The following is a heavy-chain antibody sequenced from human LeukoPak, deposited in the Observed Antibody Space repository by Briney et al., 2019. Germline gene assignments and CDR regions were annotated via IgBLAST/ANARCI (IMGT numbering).Heavy chain of an antibody. CDR2: ISYDGSNK. CDR1: GFTFSSYA. Sequence: GGSLRLSCAASGFTFSSYAMHWVRQAPGKGLEWVAVISYDGSNKYYEASVKGRFTISRDNSKNTLYLQMNSLRAEDTAVYYCARVRGEWELLGYLDYWGQGTLVAVSS. CDR3: ARVRGEWELLGYLDY. V-gene: IGHV3-30-3*01. D-gene: IGHD1-26*01. J-gene: IGHJ4*02.